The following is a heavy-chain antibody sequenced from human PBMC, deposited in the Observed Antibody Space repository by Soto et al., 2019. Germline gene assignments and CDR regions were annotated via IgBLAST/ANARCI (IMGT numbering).Heavy chain of an antibody. CDR3: ARDRVTTGDYEVDMSLGSNWFDP. J-gene: IGHJ5*02. CDR1: GFTFSSYA. Sequence: QVQLVESGGGVVQPGRCLRLACAASGFTFSSYAMHWVRQAPGKGLEWVAVISYDGSNKYYADSVKGRFTISRDNSKNTRYLQMKIRRAEDTAVYYCARDRVTTGDYEVDMSLGSNWFDPWGQGTLVTVSS. D-gene: IGHD4-17*01. CDR2: ISYDGSNK. V-gene: IGHV3-30-3*01.